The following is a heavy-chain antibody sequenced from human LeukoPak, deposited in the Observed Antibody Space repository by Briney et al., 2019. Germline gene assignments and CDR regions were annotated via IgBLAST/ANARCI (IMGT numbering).Heavy chain of an antibody. D-gene: IGHD3-3*01. CDR2: ISGSGVST. CDR1: GFTFSTYA. Sequence: GGSLRLSCAASGFTFSTYAMSWVRQAPGKGLEWVSTISGSGVSTYYADSVKGRFTISRDNSKNTLYLQMNSLRADDTAVYYCAKSPLRTRILLDYWGQGTLVPVSS. CDR3: AKSPLRTRILLDY. V-gene: IGHV3-23*01. J-gene: IGHJ4*02.